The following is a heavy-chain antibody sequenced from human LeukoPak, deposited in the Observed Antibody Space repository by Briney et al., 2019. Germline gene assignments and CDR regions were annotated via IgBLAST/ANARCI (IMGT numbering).Heavy chain of an antibody. V-gene: IGHV1-69*04. CDR2: IIPILGIA. Sequence: GASVKVSCKASGGTFSSYAISWVRQAPGQGLEWMGRIIPILGIANYAQKFQGRVTITADKSTSTAYMELSSLRSEDTAVYYCARVKEAYDSSGYYPFYFQHWGQGTLVTVSS. CDR3: ARVKEAYDSSGYYPFYFQH. J-gene: IGHJ1*01. D-gene: IGHD3-22*01. CDR1: GGTFSSYA.